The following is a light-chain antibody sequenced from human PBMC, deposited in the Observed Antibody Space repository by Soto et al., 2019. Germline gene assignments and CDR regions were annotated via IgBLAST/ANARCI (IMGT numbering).Light chain of an antibody. J-gene: IGLJ1*01. CDR1: SSDVGGYNY. V-gene: IGLV2-11*01. Sequence: QSARTQPRSVSGSPGQSVTISCTGTSSDVGGYNYVSWYQQHPGKAPKLMIYDVSKRPSGVPDRFSGSKSGNTASLTISGLQAEYEADYYCCSYAGSYYVFGTGTKVTVL. CDR2: DVS. CDR3: CSYAGSYYV.